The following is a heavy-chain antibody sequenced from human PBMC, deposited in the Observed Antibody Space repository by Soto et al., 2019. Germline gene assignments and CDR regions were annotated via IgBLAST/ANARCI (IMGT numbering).Heavy chain of an antibody. V-gene: IGHV4-34*01. D-gene: IGHD1-26*01. CDR3: ARVKYSGSYLVWFDP. Sequence: LSLTCAVYGGSFSGYYWSWIRQPPGKGLEWIGEINHSGSTNYNPSLKSRVTISVDTSKNQFSLKLSSVTAADTAVYYCARVKYSGSYLVWFDPWGQGTLLTVSS. CDR1: GGSFSGYY. J-gene: IGHJ5*02. CDR2: INHSGST.